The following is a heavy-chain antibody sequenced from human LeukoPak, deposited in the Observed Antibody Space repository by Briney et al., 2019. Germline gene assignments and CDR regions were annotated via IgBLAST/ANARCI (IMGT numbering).Heavy chain of an antibody. J-gene: IGHJ4*02. V-gene: IGHV4-34*01. D-gene: IGHD1-1*01. CDR3: ARVKLEAFESKSDY. Sequence: SETLSLTCAVYGGSFSGYYWSWIRQPPGKGLEWIGEINHSGSTNYNPSLKSRVTISVDTSKNQFSLKLSSVTAADTAVYYCARVKLEAFESKSDYWGQGTLVTVSS. CDR2: INHSGST. CDR1: GGSFSGYY.